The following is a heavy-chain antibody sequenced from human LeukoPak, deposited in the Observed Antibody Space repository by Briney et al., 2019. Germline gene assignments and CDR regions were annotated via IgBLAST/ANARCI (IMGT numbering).Heavy chain of an antibody. CDR2: IYYTGST. Sequence: PSETLSLTCTVSGGSISTYYWSWIRQPPGKGLEWIGYIYYTGSTYYNPSLKSRVTISLDTSKNQFSLKLSSVTAADTAVYYCARYCSGGSCYSGQFDYWGQGTLVTVSS. J-gene: IGHJ4*02. D-gene: IGHD2-15*01. V-gene: IGHV4-59*08. CDR3: ARYCSGGSCYSGQFDY. CDR1: GGSISTYY.